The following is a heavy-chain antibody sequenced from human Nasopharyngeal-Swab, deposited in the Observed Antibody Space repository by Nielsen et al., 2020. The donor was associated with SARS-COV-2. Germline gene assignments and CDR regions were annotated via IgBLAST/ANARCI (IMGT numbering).Heavy chain of an antibody. J-gene: IGHJ6*03. CDR3: ARGASGYYDFWSGYYRYYYYYYMDV. CDR2: IKQDGSEK. V-gene: IGHV3-7*01. D-gene: IGHD3-3*01. Sequence: WIHQPPGKGLEWVANIKQDGSEKYYVDSVKGRFTISRDNAKNSLYLQMNSLRAEDTAVYYCARGASGYYDFWSGYYRYYYYYYMDVWGKGTTVTVSS.